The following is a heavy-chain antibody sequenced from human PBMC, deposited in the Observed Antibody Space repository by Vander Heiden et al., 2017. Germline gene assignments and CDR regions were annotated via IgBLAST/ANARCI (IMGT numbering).Heavy chain of an antibody. Sequence: EVQLVESGGGLVQPGRSLRLSCTASGFTFDDYAMYWVRQAPGKGLEWVSGISWNSGSIGYADSVKGRFTISRDNAKNSLYLQMNSLRAEDTALYYCAKDDGDTKRPTNFDYWGQGTMVTVYS. CDR1: GFTFDDYA. CDR2: ISWNSGSI. V-gene: IGHV3-9*01. J-gene: IGHJ4*02. D-gene: IGHD4-17*01. CDR3: AKDDGDTKRPTNFDY.